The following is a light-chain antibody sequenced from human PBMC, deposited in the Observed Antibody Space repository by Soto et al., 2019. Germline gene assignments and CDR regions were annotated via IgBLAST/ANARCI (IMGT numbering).Light chain of an antibody. CDR3: AAWDDSLSAWV. CDR2: KNN. Sequence: QSVLTQPPSASGTPGQRVTISCSGGSYNVGKNLVYWYQQRPGTAPKLIIFKNNQRPSGVPDRFSGSNSGSSASLAISGLRSGDEADYFCAAWDDSLSAWVFGGGTKLTAL. V-gene: IGLV1-47*01. CDR1: SYNVGKNL. J-gene: IGLJ3*02.